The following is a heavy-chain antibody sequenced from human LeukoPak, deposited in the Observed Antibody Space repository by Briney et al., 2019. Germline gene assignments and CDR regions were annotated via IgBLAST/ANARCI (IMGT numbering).Heavy chain of an antibody. J-gene: IGHJ4*02. Sequence: GRSLRLSCAASGFTFSNYAKHWVRQAPGKGLEWVAVISHGGSNKFYADSVKGRFTISRDNSKNTLHLQMNSLRAEDTAVYYCARGLGYCSTTTCLLPFDYWGQGTLVTVSS. CDR3: ARGLGYCSTTTCLLPFDY. D-gene: IGHD2-2*01. CDR1: GFTFSNYA. V-gene: IGHV3-30*04. CDR2: ISHGGSNK.